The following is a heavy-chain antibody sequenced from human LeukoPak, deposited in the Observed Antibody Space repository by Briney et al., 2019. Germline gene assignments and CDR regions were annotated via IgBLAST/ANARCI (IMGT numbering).Heavy chain of an antibody. CDR2: ISNAGSNK. CDR1: GFTFSSYT. V-gene: IGHV3-30-3*01. Sequence: PGGSLRLSCAASGFTFSSYTLHWVRQAPGKGLEWVAVISNAGSNKYYADSVKGRFTTSSGNSKNTLYLQMNSLRAEDTARYYCAREVLQDRGTYFDYWGQGTLVTVSS. D-gene: IGHD3-10*01. CDR3: AREVLQDRGTYFDY. J-gene: IGHJ4*02.